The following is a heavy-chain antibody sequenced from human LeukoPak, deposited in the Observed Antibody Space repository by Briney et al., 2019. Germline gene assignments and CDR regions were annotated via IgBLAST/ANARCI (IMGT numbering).Heavy chain of an antibody. D-gene: IGHD1-26*01. V-gene: IGHV1-2*02. CDR2: INPNSGGT. J-gene: IGHJ4*02. CDR1: GYTFTSYY. CDR3: AREGFFSMTTAWRELFDY. Sequence: ASVKVSCKASGYTFTSYYMHWVRQAPGQGLEWMGWINPNSGGTNYAQKFQGRVTMTRDTSISTAYMELSRLRSDDTAVYYCAREGFFSMTTAWRELFDYWGQGTLVTVSS.